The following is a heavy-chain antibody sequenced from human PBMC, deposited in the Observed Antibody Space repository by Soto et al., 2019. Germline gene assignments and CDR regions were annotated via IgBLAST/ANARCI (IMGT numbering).Heavy chain of an antibody. J-gene: IGHJ5*02. V-gene: IGHV4-39*01. CDR3: ARQGSS. CDR1: GVSIINTSYY. Sequence: SETLSLTCNVSGVSIINTSYYWGWIRQPPGKGLEWIGTVYFDGTTFYNPSLKSRLIISVDTSKNQFSLSLTSVTSADTAFYYCARQGSSWGQGTLVTVSS. CDR2: VYFDGTT.